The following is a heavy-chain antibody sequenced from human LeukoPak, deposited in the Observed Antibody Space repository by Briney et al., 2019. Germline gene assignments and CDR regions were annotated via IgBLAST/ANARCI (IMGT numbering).Heavy chain of an antibody. CDR2: IKQDGGER. D-gene: IGHD3-22*01. J-gene: IGHJ4*02. Sequence: GGSLRLSCAASRFTFSSYWMTWVRQAPGKGLEWVANIKQDGGERHYVDSVQGRFIISRDNAKKSLYLQMNSLRVGDTAAYYCARDVGYDSSGSYPYYFDYWGLGTLVTVSS. CDR1: RFTFSSYW. CDR3: ARDVGYDSSGSYPYYFDY. V-gene: IGHV3-7*05.